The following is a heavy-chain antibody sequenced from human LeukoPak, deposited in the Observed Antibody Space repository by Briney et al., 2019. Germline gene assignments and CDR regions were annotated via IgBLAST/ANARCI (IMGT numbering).Heavy chain of an antibody. CDR3: AKSLGFQPYGTGV. V-gene: IGHV3-30*18. CDR1: GFTFSTYG. Sequence: GGSLSLSCAASGFTFSTYGMHWVRQAPGKGLEWVAVISYDGSNKYYADSVKGRFTISRDNSKYTLYLQINSLRAEDTAVYYCAKSLGFQPYGTGVWGQGTTVTVSS. CDR2: ISYDGSNK. D-gene: IGHD3-3*01. J-gene: IGHJ6*02.